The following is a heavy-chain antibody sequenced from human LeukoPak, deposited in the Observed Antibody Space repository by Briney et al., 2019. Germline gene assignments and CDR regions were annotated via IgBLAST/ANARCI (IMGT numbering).Heavy chain of an antibody. CDR2: ISSSSSYI. CDR1: GFTFSSYS. J-gene: IGHJ3*02. D-gene: IGHD1-26*01. Sequence: GGSLRLSCAASGFTFSSYSMNWVRQAPGKGLECVSSISSSSSYIYYADSVKGRFTISRDNAKNSLYLQMNSLRAEDTAVYYCAREVYSGSYPQAAFDIWGQGTMVTVSS. CDR3: AREVYSGSYPQAAFDI. V-gene: IGHV3-21*01.